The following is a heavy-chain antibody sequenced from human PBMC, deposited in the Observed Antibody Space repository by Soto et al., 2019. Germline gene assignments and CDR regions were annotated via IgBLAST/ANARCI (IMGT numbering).Heavy chain of an antibody. CDR1: GFTFSSSA. V-gene: IGHV1-58*02. D-gene: IGHD3-22*01. CDR2: IVVGSGNT. CDR3: AADLKLLWTASSGYYASNSFDY. J-gene: IGHJ4*02. Sequence: GASVKVSCKASGFTFSSSAMQWVRQARGQHLEWIGWIVVGSGNTNYAQKFQERVTITRDMSTSTAYMELSGLRSEDTALYYCAADLKLLWTASSGYYASNSFDYWGQGTLVTVSS.